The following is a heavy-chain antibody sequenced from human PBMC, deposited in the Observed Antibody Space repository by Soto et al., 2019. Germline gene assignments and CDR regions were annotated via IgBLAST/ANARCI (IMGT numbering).Heavy chain of an antibody. D-gene: IGHD6-25*01. CDR2: INPNSGGT. Sequence: QVQLVQSGAEVKKPGASVKVSCKASGYTFTGYYMHWVRQAPGQGLEWMGWINPNSGGTNYAQKCQRWVTMTRDTSISTAYMELSRLISDDTAVYYCARAAVREDYYFYMDVWGKGTTVTVSS. CDR3: ARAAVREDYYFYMDV. V-gene: IGHV1-2*04. CDR1: GYTFTGYY. J-gene: IGHJ6*03.